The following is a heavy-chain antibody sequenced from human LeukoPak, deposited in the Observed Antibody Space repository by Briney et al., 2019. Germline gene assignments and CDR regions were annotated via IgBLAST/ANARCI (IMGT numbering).Heavy chain of an antibody. CDR3: AATDIAAAGTWLDP. Sequence: SQTLSLTCAISGDSVSSNSAAWNWIRQPPSRGLEWLGSTFYRSKWYNDYAVSVKSRITINPDTSKNQFSLQLNSVTPEDTAVYYCAATDIAAAGTWLDPWGQGTLVTVSS. J-gene: IGHJ5*02. V-gene: IGHV6-1*01. CDR2: TFYRSKWYN. D-gene: IGHD6-13*01. CDR1: GDSVSSNSAA.